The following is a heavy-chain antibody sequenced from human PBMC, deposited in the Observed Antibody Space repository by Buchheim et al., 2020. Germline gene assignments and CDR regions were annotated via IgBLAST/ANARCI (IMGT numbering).Heavy chain of an antibody. CDR3: AKDRYYDSSGYYGYFDY. CDR1: GFTFSSYA. CDR2: ISGSGGRT. V-gene: IGHV3-23*01. D-gene: IGHD3-22*01. J-gene: IGHJ4*02. Sequence: EVQLLESGGGLVQPGGSLRLSCAVSGFTFSSYAMSWVRQAPGKGLEWVAAISGSGGRTYYADSVKGRFTISRDNSKNTLYLQMNSLRAEDTAVYYCAKDRYYDSSGYYGYFDYWGQGTL.